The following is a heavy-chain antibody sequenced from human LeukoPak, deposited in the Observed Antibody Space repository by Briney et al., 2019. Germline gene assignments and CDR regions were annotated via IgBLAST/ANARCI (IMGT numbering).Heavy chain of an antibody. CDR1: GYTFTDYY. V-gene: IGHV1-2*02. CDR3: ARADFIDAGPYLIAP. Sequence: GASVKVSCKTSGYTFTDYYIHWVRQAPRQGLEWMGWINTKTGRTSSARKFQGRVTMTRDPSTTTVYMDMTWLTSDDTAIYFCARADFIDAGPYLIAPWGPGTLVTVSS. J-gene: IGHJ5*02. D-gene: IGHD3-3*01. CDR2: INTKTGRT.